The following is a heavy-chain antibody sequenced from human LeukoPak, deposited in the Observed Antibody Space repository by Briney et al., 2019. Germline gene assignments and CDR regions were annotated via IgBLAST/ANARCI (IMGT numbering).Heavy chain of an antibody. CDR1: GGSISSYY. CDR2: IYYSGST. D-gene: IGHD4-17*01. V-gene: IGHV4-59*01. Sequence: SETLSLTCTVSGGSISSYYWSWLRQPPGKGLEWIGYIYYSGSTNYNPSLKSRVTISVDTSKNQFSLKLSSVTAADTAVYYCARYYGDYDHTPYYFDYWGQGTLITVSS. CDR3: ARYYGDYDHTPYYFDY. J-gene: IGHJ4*02.